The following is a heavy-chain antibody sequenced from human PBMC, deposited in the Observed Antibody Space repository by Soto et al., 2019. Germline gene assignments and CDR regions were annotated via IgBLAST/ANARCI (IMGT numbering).Heavy chain of an antibody. J-gene: IGHJ4*02. V-gene: IGHV3-64D*06. D-gene: IGHD4-17*01. CDR2: ISSNGGST. Sequence: QSGGSLRLSCSASGFAFSSYAMHWVRQAPGKGLEYVSAISSNGGSTYYADSVKGRFTISRDNSKNTLYLQMSSLRAEDTAVYYCVKDAYGGPLDYWGQGTLVTVSS. CDR1: GFAFSSYA. CDR3: VKDAYGGPLDY.